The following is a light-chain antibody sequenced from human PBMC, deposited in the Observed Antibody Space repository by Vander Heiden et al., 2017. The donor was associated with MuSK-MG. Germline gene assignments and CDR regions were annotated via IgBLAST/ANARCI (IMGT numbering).Light chain of an antibody. V-gene: IGKV3-15*01. J-gene: IGKJ1*01. CDR1: QSVSSD. CDR2: GAS. Sequence: DIVMTQSPATLSVSRGERATLSCRASQSVSSDLAWYQQKPGQSPRLLIYGASTRATGIPARFSGSGSGTEFTLTISSLQSEDFAVYYCQQYNNWPRTFGQGTKVEIK. CDR3: QQYNNWPRT.